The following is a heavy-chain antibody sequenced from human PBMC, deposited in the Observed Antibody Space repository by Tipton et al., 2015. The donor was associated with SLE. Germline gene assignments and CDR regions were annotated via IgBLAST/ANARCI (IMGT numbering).Heavy chain of an antibody. CDR2: INHSGST. CDR1: GGSISSYY. CDR3: ARSVYIFQDSFDI. V-gene: IGHV4-34*01. J-gene: IGHJ3*02. D-gene: IGHD3-3*02. Sequence: TLSLTCTVSGGSISSYYWSWIRQPPGKGLEWIGEINHSGSTNYNPSLKSRVTISVDTSKNQFSLKLSSVTAADTAVYYCARSVYIFQDSFDIWGQGTMVTVSS.